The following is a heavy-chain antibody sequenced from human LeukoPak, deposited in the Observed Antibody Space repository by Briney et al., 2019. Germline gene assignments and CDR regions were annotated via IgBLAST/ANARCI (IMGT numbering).Heavy chain of an antibody. V-gene: IGHV4-30-4*01. D-gene: IGHD3-3*01. Sequence: PSQTLSLTCTVSGGSISSGDYYWSWIRQPPGKGLEWIGYIYYSGSTNYNPSLKSRVTIPVDTSKNQFSLKLSSVTAADTAVYYCARTPDYDFWSGTPGVDYWGQGTLVTVSS. CDR3: ARTPDYDFWSGTPGVDY. J-gene: IGHJ4*02. CDR2: IYYSGST. CDR1: GGSISSGDYY.